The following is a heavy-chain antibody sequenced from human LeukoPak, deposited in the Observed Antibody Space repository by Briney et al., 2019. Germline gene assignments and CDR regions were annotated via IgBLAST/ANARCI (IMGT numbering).Heavy chain of an antibody. V-gene: IGHV4-4*07. CDR2: IYISGST. J-gene: IGHJ4*02. CDR3: ARGVVAAAGRTFDF. D-gene: IGHD6-13*01. Sequence: SETLSLTCTVSGGSISSYYWSWIRQPAGKGLEWIGRIYISGSTNYNPSLKSRVTISLDTSQNQFSLKLSSLTAADTAVYYCARGVVAAAGRTFDFWGQGTLVTVSS. CDR1: GGSISSYY.